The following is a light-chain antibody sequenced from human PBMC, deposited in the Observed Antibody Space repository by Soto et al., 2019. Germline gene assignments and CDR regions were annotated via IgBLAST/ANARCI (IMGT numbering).Light chain of an antibody. J-gene: IGLJ3*02. CDR1: SSDVGNYDY. CDR3: CSYAGSYSWV. Sequence: QSALTQPRSVSGSPGQSVTISCTGTSSDVGNYDYVSWYQQHPGMAPQLIIYDIAQRPSGVPDRFSGSKFGNTASLTISGLQAEDEADYYCCSYAGSYSWVFGGGTKLTVL. CDR2: DIA. V-gene: IGLV2-11*01.